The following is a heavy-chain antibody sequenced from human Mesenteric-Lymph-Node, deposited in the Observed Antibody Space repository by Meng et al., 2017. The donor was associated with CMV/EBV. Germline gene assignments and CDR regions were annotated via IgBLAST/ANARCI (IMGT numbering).Heavy chain of an antibody. V-gene: IGHV1-69*04. CDR1: LYSYG. Sequence: SVKVSCKSSLYSYGIIWVRQAPGQGLEWMGRIIPILGIANYAQKFQGRVTITADKSTSTAYMELSSLRSEDTAVYYCAREGLLGYQLLTYYYYGMDVWGQGTTVTVSS. D-gene: IGHD2-2*01. CDR2: IIPILGIA. CDR3: AREGLLGYQLLTYYYYGMDV. J-gene: IGHJ6*02.